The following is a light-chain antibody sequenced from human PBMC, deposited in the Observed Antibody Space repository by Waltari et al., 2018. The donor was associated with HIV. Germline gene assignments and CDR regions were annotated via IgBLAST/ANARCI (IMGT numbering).Light chain of an antibody. CDR1: SSDVGGYNY. V-gene: IGLV2-14*03. CDR3: SSYTSTSTGV. CDR2: DVN. J-gene: IGLJ1*01. Sequence: QSALTQPASVSGSPGQSITISCTGTSSDVGGYNYVSWYQQHPGKAPNFMIYDVNNRPSGVSKRFAGSKSGNTASLTISGLQAEDEADYYCSSYTSTSTGVFGTGTKVTVL.